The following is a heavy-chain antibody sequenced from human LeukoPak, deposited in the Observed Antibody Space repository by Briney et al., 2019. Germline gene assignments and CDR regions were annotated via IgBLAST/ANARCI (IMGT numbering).Heavy chain of an antibody. CDR2: IRSKAYAGTT. D-gene: IGHD6-13*01. V-gene: IGHV3-49*03. J-gene: IGHJ2*01. CDR3: TRAVDQQLVRWYFDL. Sequence: PGGSLRLSCTASGFTFGDYAVSWIRQAPGKGLEWVGFIRSKAYAGTTEYAASVKGRFTISRDDSKSIAYLQMNTLKTEDTAMYYCTRAVDQQLVRWYFDLWGRGTLVTVSS. CDR1: GFTFGDYA.